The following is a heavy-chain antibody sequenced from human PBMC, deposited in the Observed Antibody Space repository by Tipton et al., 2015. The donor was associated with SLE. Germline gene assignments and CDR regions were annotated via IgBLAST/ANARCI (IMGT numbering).Heavy chain of an antibody. V-gene: IGHV4-38-2*01. CDR2: SYYSGGT. J-gene: IGHJ3*01. D-gene: IGHD3-22*01. Sequence: TLSLTRAVSGYSISSGFYWGWIRQPPGKGLEWIGSSYYSGGTYYSPSRKSRVTISVDTSKNQFSLKLSSVTAADTAGYYCGRSGGEPVYYESSGYYPHWGQGTTVTVSS. CDR3: GRSGGEPVYYESSGYYPH. CDR1: GYSISSGFY.